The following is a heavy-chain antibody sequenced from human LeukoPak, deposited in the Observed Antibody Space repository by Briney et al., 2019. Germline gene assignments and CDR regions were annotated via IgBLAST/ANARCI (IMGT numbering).Heavy chain of an antibody. CDR2: IKSAEISI. D-gene: IGHD6-13*01. CDR3: AKTPSIAAAGTFDY. Sequence: PGGSLRLSCAASGFTLSSYWMHWVRQAPGEGLVWVSRIKSAEISIRYADSVKGRFTISRDNSKNTLYLQMNSLRAEDTAVYYCAKTPSIAAAGTFDYWGQGTLVTVSS. J-gene: IGHJ4*02. V-gene: IGHV3-74*01. CDR1: GFTLSSYW.